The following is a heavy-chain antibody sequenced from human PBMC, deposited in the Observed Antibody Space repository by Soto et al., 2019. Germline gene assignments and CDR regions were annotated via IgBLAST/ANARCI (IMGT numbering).Heavy chain of an antibody. CDR2: IYYIGST. V-gene: IGHV4-59*06. CDR1: GGSFSSSF. D-gene: IGHD6-6*01. J-gene: IGHJ5*02. CDR3: TRSIFP. Sequence: LTCTVTGGSFSSSFWGWLRQPPGKGLEWIGYIYYIGSTYYNPSLKSRVTISLDTSKNQFSLKLSSVTAADTAVYYCTRSIFPWGQGTLVTVSS.